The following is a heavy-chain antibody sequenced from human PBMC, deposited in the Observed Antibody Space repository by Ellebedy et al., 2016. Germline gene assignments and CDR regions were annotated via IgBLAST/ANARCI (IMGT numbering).Heavy chain of an antibody. CDR3: ARDHDYIWGSYRPIDY. J-gene: IGHJ4*02. CDR2: ISAYNGNT. D-gene: IGHD3-16*02. Sequence: ASVKVSXKASGYTFTSYGISWVRQAPGQGLEWMGWISAYNGNTNYAQKLQGRVTMTTDTSTSTAYMELRSLRSDDTAVYYCARDHDYIWGSYRPIDYWGQGTLVTVSS. V-gene: IGHV1-18*01. CDR1: GYTFTSYG.